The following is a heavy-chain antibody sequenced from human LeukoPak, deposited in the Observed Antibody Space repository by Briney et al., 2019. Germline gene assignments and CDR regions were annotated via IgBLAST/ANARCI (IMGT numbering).Heavy chain of an antibody. CDR1: GGSISSYY. J-gene: IGHJ3*02. CDR3: ARTGVYYDSSGSFDAFDI. CDR2: IYYSGST. V-gene: IGHV4-59*01. Sequence: SETLSLTCTVSGGSISSYYWSWIRQPPGKGLEWIGYIYYSGSTNYNPSLKSRVTISVDTYKNQFSLKLSSVTAADTAVYYCARTGVYYDSSGSFDAFDIWGQGTMVTVSS. D-gene: IGHD3-22*01.